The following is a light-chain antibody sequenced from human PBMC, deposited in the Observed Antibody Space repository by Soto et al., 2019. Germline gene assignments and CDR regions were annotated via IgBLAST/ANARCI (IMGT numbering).Light chain of an antibody. V-gene: IGKV1-5*01. CDR1: QSISSW. CDR2: DAS. CDR3: QQYNNYWT. J-gene: IGKJ1*01. Sequence: IPIRQPPPTLSASVGDTVTITCRASQSISSWLAWYQQNPGTAPMLLIYDASSLESGVPSRFSGSGSATEFTLTISRLQPDDFATYYCQQYNNYWTFGQGPRWIS.